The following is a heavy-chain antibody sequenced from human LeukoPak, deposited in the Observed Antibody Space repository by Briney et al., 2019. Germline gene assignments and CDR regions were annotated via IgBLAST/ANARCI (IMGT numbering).Heavy chain of an antibody. CDR1: GGTFSSYA. D-gene: IGHD3-3*01. CDR2: IIPIFGTA. CDR3: ARGVLRFLERSSPSRTSWFDP. J-gene: IGHJ5*02. V-gene: IGHV1-69*05. Sequence: SVKVSCKASGGTFSSYAISWVRQAPGQGLEWMGGIIPIFGTANYAQKFQGRVTITTDESTSTAYMELSSLRSEDTAVYYCARGVLRFLERSSPSRTSWFDPWGQGTLVTVSS.